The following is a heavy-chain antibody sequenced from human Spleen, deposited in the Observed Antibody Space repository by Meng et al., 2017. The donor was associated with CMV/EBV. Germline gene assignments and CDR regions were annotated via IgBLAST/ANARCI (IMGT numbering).Heavy chain of an antibody. CDR3: ARGAGADH. CDR2: IITGNGTT. Sequence: NLSCKASGYIFTNYPIHWVRKTPGQGLEWMGWIITGNGTTKYSQRFQDRLTITRDTSANTVYMEVTSLTSEDTATYYCARGAGADHWGQGTLVTVSS. CDR1: GYIFTNYP. V-gene: IGHV1-3*04. J-gene: IGHJ4*02. D-gene: IGHD4/OR15-4a*01.